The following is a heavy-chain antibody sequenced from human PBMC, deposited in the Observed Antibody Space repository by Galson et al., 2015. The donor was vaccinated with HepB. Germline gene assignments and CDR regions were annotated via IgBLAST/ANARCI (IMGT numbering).Heavy chain of an antibody. D-gene: IGHD6-13*01. CDR1: GFTFSSYA. Sequence: SLRLSCAASGFTFSSYAMSWVRQAPGKGLEWVSAISGSGGSTYYADSVKGRFTISRDNSKNTLYLQMNSLRAEDTVVYYCAKELQPEWSVAAAGTGNYFDYWGQGTLVTVSS. CDR2: ISGSGGST. J-gene: IGHJ4*02. CDR3: AKELQPEWSVAAAGTGNYFDY. V-gene: IGHV3-23*01.